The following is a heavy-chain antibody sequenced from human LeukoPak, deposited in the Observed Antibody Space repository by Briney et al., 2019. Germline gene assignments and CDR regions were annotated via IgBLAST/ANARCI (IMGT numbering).Heavy chain of an antibody. J-gene: IGHJ3*02. Sequence: PSETLSLTYAVYGGSFSGYYWSWIRQPPGKGLEWIGEINHSGSTNYNPSLKSRVTISVDTSKNQFSLTLSSVTAADTAVYYCARSDGYGLVGIWGQGTMVTVSS. CDR1: GGSFSGYY. CDR2: INHSGST. CDR3: ARSDGYGLVGI. V-gene: IGHV4-34*01. D-gene: IGHD3-10*01.